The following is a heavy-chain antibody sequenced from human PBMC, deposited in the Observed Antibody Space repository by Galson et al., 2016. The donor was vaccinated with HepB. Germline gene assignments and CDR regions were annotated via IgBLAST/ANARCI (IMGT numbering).Heavy chain of an antibody. CDR1: GDSISNDGNY. V-gene: IGHV4-31*03. CDR2: IYHSGST. Sequence: QVQLQESGPGLVKPSQTLSLTCTVSGDSISNDGNYWSWTRQRPGKGLEFIGYIYHSGSTYYNPSLRSRVPISVDTSENQFSLKLSSVTAADTAVYYCARYFDHWGQGILVTVSS. J-gene: IGHJ4*02. CDR3: ARYFDH.